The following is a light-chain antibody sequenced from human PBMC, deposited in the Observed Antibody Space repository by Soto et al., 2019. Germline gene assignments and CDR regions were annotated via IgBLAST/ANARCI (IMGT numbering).Light chain of an antibody. Sequence: PVTLSLSPGERATLSCRASRSFASSYLGWYQQKPGQAPRLLIYAASTRATGIPDRFSGSGSATDFTLTISRLEPEDSAVYYCQHYDSSPPYTFGQGTKLEIK. CDR1: RSFASSY. J-gene: IGKJ2*01. V-gene: IGKV3-20*01. CDR3: QHYDSSPPYT. CDR2: AAS.